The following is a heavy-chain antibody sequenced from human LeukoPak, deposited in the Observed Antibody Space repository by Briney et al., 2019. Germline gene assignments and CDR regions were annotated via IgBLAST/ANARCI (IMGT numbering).Heavy chain of an antibody. CDR1: GGSISSGGYS. CDR3: ARGIIYSSGWSPFDY. CDR2: INLSGST. Sequence: SETLSLTCAVSGGSISSGGYSWSWIRQPPGTGLEWIGEINLSGSTNYNPSLKSRVTISVDTSKNQFSLKLSSVTAADTAVYYCARGIIYSSGWSPFDYWGQGTLVTVSS. D-gene: IGHD6-19*01. J-gene: IGHJ4*02. V-gene: IGHV4-34*01.